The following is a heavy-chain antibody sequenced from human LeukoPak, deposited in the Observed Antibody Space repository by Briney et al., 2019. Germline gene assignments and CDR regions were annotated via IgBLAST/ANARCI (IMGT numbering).Heavy chain of an antibody. J-gene: IGHJ4*02. CDR3: ASLYYYDSSGYYPTYDY. D-gene: IGHD3-22*01. CDR2: INPNSGGT. V-gene: IGHV1-2*02. Sequence: GAPVKVSCKASGYTFTGYYMHWVRQAPGQGLEWMGWINPNSGGTNYAQKFQGRVTMTRDTSISTAYMELSRLRSDDTAVYYCASLYYYDSSGYYPTYDYWGQGTLVTVSS. CDR1: GYTFTGYY.